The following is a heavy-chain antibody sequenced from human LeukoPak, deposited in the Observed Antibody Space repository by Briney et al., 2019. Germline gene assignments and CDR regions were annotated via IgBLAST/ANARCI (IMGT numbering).Heavy chain of an antibody. CDR2: VSGSGRST. Sequence: GGSLRLSCEASGVTFSSYAMSWVRQAPGKGLEWVSVVSGSGRSTDYADSVKGRFTISRDNSKNTLYLQMNSLRAEDTALYYCAKAERFSGTKTPDYWGQGTLVTVSS. CDR3: AKAERFSGTKTPDY. D-gene: IGHD1-26*01. V-gene: IGHV3-23*01. J-gene: IGHJ4*02. CDR1: GVTFSSYA.